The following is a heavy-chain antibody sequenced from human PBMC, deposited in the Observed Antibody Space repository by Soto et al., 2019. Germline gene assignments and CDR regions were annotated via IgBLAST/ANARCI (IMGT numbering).Heavy chain of an antibody. V-gene: IGHV3-33*01. CDR2: IWFDGSKK. CDR1: GFKFRNYA. CDR3: TRAHTMMILDRFDP. D-gene: IGHD3-22*01. Sequence: QVQLVESGGGVVQPGKSLRLSCAASGFKFRNYAIHWVRQAPGKGLEWLAVIWFDGSKKYYADSVKGRLTISRDNSKNTVYLHMTSLTADDSGVFYCTRAHTMMILDRFDPWGHGTLVTVSS. J-gene: IGHJ5*02.